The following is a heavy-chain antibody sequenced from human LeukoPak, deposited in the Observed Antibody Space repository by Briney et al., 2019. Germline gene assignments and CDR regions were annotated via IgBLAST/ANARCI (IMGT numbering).Heavy chain of an antibody. D-gene: IGHD3-16*01. CDR3: TTDAYWGITFGGVRGSYFDY. CDR2: IKSKTDGGTT. J-gene: IGHJ4*02. Sequence: PGGSLRLSCAASGFTFSSYEMNWVRQAPGKGLEWVGRIKSKTDGGTTDYAAPVKGRFTISRDDSKNTLYLQMNSLKTEDTAVYYCTTDAYWGITFGGVRGSYFDYWGQGTLVTVSS. CDR1: GFTFSSYE. V-gene: IGHV3-15*01.